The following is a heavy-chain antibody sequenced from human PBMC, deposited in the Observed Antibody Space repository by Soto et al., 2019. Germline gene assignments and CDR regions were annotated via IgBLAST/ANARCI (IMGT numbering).Heavy chain of an antibody. J-gene: IGHJ5*02. Sequence: GGSLRLSCAASGFIFSNYWVTWVRQAPGKGLEWVSYISSSSSTIYYADSVKGRFTISRDNAKNSLYLQMNSLRAEDTAVYYCARDQRNYYGSNWFDPWGQGTLVTVSS. CDR2: ISSSSSTI. CDR1: GFIFSNYW. D-gene: IGHD3-10*01. V-gene: IGHV3-48*01. CDR3: ARDQRNYYGSNWFDP.